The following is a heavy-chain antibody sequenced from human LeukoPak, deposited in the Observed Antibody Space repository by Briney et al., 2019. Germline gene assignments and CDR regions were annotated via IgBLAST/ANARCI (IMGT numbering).Heavy chain of an antibody. J-gene: IGHJ4*02. Sequence: PSETLSLTCTVSGGAISSDNFYWCWIRHPPGKRLEWIASINYSGTTYYNPSLNSRATISVDTSKTHFSLRLSSITAADTAVYYCARLSDFWGQGILVTVSS. CDR2: INYSGTT. CDR3: ARLSDF. V-gene: IGHV4-39*01. CDR1: GGAISSDNFY.